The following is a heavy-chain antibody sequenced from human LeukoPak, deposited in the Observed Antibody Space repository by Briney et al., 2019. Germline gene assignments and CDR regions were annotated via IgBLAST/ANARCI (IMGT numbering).Heavy chain of an antibody. Sequence: GGSLRLSCAASGFTFSSYSMNWVPQAPGKGLEWVSYISSSSSTIYYADSVKGRFTISRDNAKNSLYLQMNSLRAEDTAVYYCARESVYYYDSSGYLSWGQGTLVTVSS. V-gene: IGHV3-48*01. D-gene: IGHD3-22*01. CDR1: GFTFSSYS. J-gene: IGHJ5*02. CDR2: ISSSSSTI. CDR3: ARESVYYYDSSGYLS.